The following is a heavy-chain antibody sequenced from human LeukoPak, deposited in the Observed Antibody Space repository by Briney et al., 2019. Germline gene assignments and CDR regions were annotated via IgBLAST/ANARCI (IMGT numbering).Heavy chain of an antibody. D-gene: IGHD2-2*01. J-gene: IGHJ4*02. V-gene: IGHV2-70*11. Sequence: GPTLVNPTQTLTLTCTFSGFSLSTSGVCVSWIRQPPGKALEWLARIDWDDDKYYSTSLKTRLTISKDTSKNQVVLTMTNMDPEDTATYYCARTTSSTSFNFDYWGQGTLVTVSS. CDR1: GFSLSTSGVC. CDR2: IDWDDDK. CDR3: ARTTSSTSFNFDY.